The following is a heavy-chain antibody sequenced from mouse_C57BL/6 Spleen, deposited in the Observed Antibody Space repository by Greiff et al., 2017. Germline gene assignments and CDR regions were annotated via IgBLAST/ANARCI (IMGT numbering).Heavy chain of an antibody. V-gene: IGHV1-72*01. CDR1: GYTFTSYW. CDR2: IDPKSGGT. CDR3: ARTYDILFAY. Sequence: QVQLQQPGAELVKPGASVKLSCKASGYTFTSYWMHWVKQRPGRGLEWIGRIDPKSGGTKYNEKFKSKATLTVDKPSSTAYMQLSSLTSDDSAVYCCARTYDILFAYWGQGTLVTVSA. D-gene: IGHD2-3*01. J-gene: IGHJ3*01.